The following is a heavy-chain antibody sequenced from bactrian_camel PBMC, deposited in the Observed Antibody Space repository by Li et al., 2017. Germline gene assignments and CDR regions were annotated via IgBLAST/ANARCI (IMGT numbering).Heavy chain of an antibody. D-gene: IGHD1*01. CDR1: GAKFDDYA. CDR2: IDWKGTST. V-gene: IGHV3S60*01. CDR3: AATSPRLRLRFLDSTQYKY. Sequence: GSVQSGGSLRLSCTTPGAKFDDYAMGWFRQIPGKEREGLACIDWKGTSTRYTESVKGRFTISRDNVNNTLYLQMNNLKPEDTAMYYCAATSPRLRLRFLDSTQYKYWGQGTQVTVS. J-gene: IGHJ4*01.